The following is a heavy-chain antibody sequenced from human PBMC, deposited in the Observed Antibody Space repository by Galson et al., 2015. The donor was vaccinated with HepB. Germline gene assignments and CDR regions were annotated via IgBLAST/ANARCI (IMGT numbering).Heavy chain of an antibody. Sequence: PALVKPTQTLTLTCTFSGFSLSTSGMGVGWIRQPPGKALEWLALIYWDDDKRYSPSLKSRLTITKDTSKNQVVLTMTNMDPVDTATYYCAHISGKGGIAAAGRLHHDFDYWGQGTLVTVSS. J-gene: IGHJ4*02. CDR2: IYWDDDK. D-gene: IGHD6-13*01. CDR1: GFSLSTSGMG. CDR3: AHISGKGGIAAAGRLHHDFDY. V-gene: IGHV2-5*02.